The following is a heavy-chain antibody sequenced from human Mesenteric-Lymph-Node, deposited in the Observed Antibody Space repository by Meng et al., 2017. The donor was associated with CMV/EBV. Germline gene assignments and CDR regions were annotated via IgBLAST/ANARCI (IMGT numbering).Heavy chain of an antibody. CDR2: IYDTGST. D-gene: IGHD6-13*01. J-gene: IGHJ4*02. Sequence: GSLRLSCTVSGGSISNYYWSWIRQPPGKGLEWIGYIYDTGSTKYNPSLKSRVTISVDTSKNQFSLKLSSVTAADTALYYCARYSSTWLTKYYFDYWGQGTLVTVSS. CDR1: GGSISNYY. V-gene: IGHV4-59*12. CDR3: ARYSSTWLTKYYFDY.